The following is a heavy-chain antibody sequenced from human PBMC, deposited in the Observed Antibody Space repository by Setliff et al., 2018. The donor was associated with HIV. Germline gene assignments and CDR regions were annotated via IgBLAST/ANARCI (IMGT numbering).Heavy chain of an antibody. D-gene: IGHD6-19*01. CDR3: ARGLSSGWYGYWYFDL. CDR2: IYTSGST. V-gene: IGHV4-61*09. Sequence: PSETLSLTCTVSGGSIGSGSYYWSWIRQPAGKGLEWIGHIYTSGSTNYNPSLKSRVTISVDTSKNQFSLKLSSVTAADTAVYYCARGLSSGWYGYWYFDLWGRGTLVTVSS. CDR1: GGSIGSGSYY. J-gene: IGHJ2*01.